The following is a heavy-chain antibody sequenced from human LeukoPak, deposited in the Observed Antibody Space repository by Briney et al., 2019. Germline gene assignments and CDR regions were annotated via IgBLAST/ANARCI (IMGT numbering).Heavy chain of an antibody. Sequence: GGSLRLSCAASGFTFSTYGMHWVRQAPGKGLEWVAIIWYDGSNKYYADSVKGRFTISRDNSKNTLYLQMNSLRADDTAVYYCAKVGGSYRTFDYWGQGTLVTVSS. CDR2: IWYDGSNK. D-gene: IGHD1-26*01. V-gene: IGHV3-33*06. CDR3: AKVGGSYRTFDY. J-gene: IGHJ4*02. CDR1: GFTFSTYG.